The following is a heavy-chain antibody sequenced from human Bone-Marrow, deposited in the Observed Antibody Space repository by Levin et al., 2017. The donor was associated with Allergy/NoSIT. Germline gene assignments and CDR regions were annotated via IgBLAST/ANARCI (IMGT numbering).Heavy chain of an antibody. J-gene: IGHJ4*02. Sequence: SETLSLTCAVYGGSFSGYYWSWIRQPPGKGLEWIGEINHSGSTNYNPSLKSRVTISVDTSKNQFSLKLSSVTAADTAVYYCARGTMGSDCSGGSCSPTRDYWGQGTLVTVSS. D-gene: IGHD2-15*01. CDR3: ARGTMGSDCSGGSCSPTRDY. CDR2: INHSGST. CDR1: GGSFSGYY. V-gene: IGHV4-34*01.